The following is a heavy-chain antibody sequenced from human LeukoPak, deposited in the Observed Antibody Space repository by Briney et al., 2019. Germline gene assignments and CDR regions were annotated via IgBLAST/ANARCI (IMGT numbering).Heavy chain of an antibody. V-gene: IGHV3-48*01. CDR3: ARETPDSSSWTVFDY. CDR1: GFTFTNYN. Sequence: GGSLRLSCAAPGFTFTNYNMNWVRQAPGKGLEWPSYITLSSSTIYYADSVKGRFTISRDNAKNSLYLQMNSLRAEDTAVYYCARETPDSSSWTVFDYWGQGTLVTVSS. CDR2: ITLSSSTI. D-gene: IGHD6-13*01. J-gene: IGHJ4*02.